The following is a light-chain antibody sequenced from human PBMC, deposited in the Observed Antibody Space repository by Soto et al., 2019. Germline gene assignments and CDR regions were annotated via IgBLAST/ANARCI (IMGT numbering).Light chain of an antibody. V-gene: IGLV2-23*03. J-gene: IGLJ3*02. CDR3: CSYAGSSTFVV. CDR2: EGS. CDR1: SSDVGTFNL. Sequence: QSALTQPASVSGSPGQSITISCTGTSSDVGTFNLVSWYQQHPGKAPKLMIYEGSRRPSGGSDRFSGSKSGHTASLTISGLQVEDEADYYCCSYAGSSTFVVFGGGTKLTVL.